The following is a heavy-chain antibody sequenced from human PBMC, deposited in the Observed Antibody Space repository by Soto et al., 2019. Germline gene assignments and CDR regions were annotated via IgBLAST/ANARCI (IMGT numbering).Heavy chain of an antibody. J-gene: IGHJ6*03. CDR2: INHSGST. Sequence: SETLSLTCAVYGGSFSGYYWSWIRQPPGKGLEWIGEINHSGSTNYNPSLKSRVTISVDTSKNQFSLKLSSVTAADTAVYYCARGIYPPVTRSSYYYMDVWGKGTTVTVSS. V-gene: IGHV4-34*01. D-gene: IGHD4-17*01. CDR3: ARGIYPPVTRSSYYYMDV. CDR1: GGSFSGYY.